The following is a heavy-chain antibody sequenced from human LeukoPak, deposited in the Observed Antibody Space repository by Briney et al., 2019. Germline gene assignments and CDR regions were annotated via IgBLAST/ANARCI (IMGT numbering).Heavy chain of an antibody. J-gene: IGHJ3*02. V-gene: IGHV4-59*01. CDR2: IYYSGST. CDR3: ARGESSSGVDVFDI. Sequence: PSETLSLTCTVSGGSISSYYWSWIRQPPGKGLEWIGYIYYSGSTNYNPSLKSRVTISVDTSKNRFSLKLSSVTAADTAVYYCARGESSSGVDVFDIGGQGKMVPVSS. D-gene: IGHD6-13*01. CDR1: GGSISSYY.